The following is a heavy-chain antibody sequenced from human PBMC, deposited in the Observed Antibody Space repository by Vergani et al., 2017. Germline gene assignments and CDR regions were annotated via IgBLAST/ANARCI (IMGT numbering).Heavy chain of an antibody. CDR2: IYHSGST. J-gene: IGHJ4*02. CDR1: GYSISSGYY. V-gene: IGHV4-38-2*01. Sequence: QVQLQESGPGLVKPSETLSLTCAVSGYSISSGYYWGWIRQPPGKGLEWIGSIYHSGSTYYNPSLKSRVTISVDTSKNQFSLKLSSVTAADTAVYYCARLYSGSRWVDYWGQGTLVTVSS. CDR3: ARLYSGSRWVDY. D-gene: IGHD1-26*01.